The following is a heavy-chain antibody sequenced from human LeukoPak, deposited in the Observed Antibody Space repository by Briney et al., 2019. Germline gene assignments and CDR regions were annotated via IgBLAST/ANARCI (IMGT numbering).Heavy chain of an antibody. J-gene: IGHJ6*03. CDR1: EFSVGSNY. CDR2: SYSGGSS. D-gene: IGHD3-10*01. Sequence: GGSLRLSCAASEFSVGSNYMTWVRQAPGKGLEWVSVSYSGGSSYYADSVKGRFTISRDNSKNTLYLQLNRLRAEDTAVYYCAKGGAVSSKSITMIRGTRRYYYYMDVWGKGTTVTISS. CDR3: AKGGAVSSKSITMIRGTRRYYYYMDV. V-gene: IGHV3-53*01.